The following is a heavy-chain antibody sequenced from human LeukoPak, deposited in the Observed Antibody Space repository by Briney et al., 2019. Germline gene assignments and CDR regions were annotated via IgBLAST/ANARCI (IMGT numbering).Heavy chain of an antibody. CDR3: ARSYGSGTYPSDY. CDR2: TRKKVNSYTT. V-gene: IGHV3-72*01. Sequence: PGGSLRLSCAASGFTFSDHYMDWVRQAPGKGLEWVGRTRKKVNSYTTEYAASVKGRFTISRDDSKNSLYLQMNSLKTEDTAVYYCARSYGSGTYPSDYWGQGTLVTVSP. CDR1: GFTFSDHY. J-gene: IGHJ4*02. D-gene: IGHD3-10*01.